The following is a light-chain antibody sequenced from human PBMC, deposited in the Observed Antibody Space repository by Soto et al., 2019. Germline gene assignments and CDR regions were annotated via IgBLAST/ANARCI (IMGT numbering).Light chain of an antibody. Sequence: EIVLTQSPATLSLSPGETATLSCRASQSVSSYLAWYQQKPGQAPRLLIYDASNMATGIPARFSGSGSGTDFTLTISSLEPEEFAVYYCQQRRNWPSITFGQGTRLEIK. CDR1: QSVSSY. V-gene: IGKV3-11*01. CDR3: QQRRNWPSIT. J-gene: IGKJ5*01. CDR2: DAS.